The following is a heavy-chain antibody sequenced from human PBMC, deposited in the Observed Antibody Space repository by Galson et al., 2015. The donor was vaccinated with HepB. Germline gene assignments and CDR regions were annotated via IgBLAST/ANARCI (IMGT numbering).Heavy chain of an antibody. V-gene: IGHV6-1*01. CDR3: ARDLGYCSSTSCLFWDGYMDV. CDR1: GDSVSSNSAA. CDR2: TYYRSKWYN. J-gene: IGHJ6*03. D-gene: IGHD2-2*01. Sequence: AISGDSVSSNSAAWNWIRQSPSRGLERLGRTYYRSKWYNDYAVSVKSRITINPDTSKNQFSLQLNSVTPEDTAVYYCARDLGYCSSTSCLFWDGYMDVWGKGTTVTVSS.